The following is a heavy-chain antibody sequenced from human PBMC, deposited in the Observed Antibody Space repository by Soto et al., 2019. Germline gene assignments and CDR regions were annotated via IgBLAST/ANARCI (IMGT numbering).Heavy chain of an antibody. V-gene: IGHV2-5*02. J-gene: IGHJ2*01. CDR1: GFSLSPSGVG. CDR2: IHWDEDK. Sequence: QITLKESGPTLVKPTQTLTLTCTFSGFSLSPSGVGVGWIRQPPEKALEWLALIHWDEDKRYSPSLKSRLTITKDPSKSQVVLTLTNMDPVDTATYSCAQRREGIAVGGTCSWYFDLWGRGTLVTVPS. CDR3: AQRREGIAVGGTCSWYFDL. D-gene: IGHD6-19*01.